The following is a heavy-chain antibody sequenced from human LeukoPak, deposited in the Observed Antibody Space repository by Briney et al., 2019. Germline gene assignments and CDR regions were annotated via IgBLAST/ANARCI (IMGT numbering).Heavy chain of an antibody. CDR3: ARGGAGKGYYYYGMDV. Sequence: PSGTLSLTCAVSGGSISSSNWWSWVRQPPGKGLEWIGEIYHSGSTNYNPSLESRVTISVDKSKNQFSLKLSSVTAADTAVYYCARGGAGKGYYYYGMDVWGQGTTVTVSS. CDR2: IYHSGST. CDR1: GGSISSSNW. J-gene: IGHJ6*02. D-gene: IGHD3-16*01. V-gene: IGHV4-4*02.